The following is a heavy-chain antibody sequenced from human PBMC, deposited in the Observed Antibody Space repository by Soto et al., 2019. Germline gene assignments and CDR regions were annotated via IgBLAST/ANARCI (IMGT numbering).Heavy chain of an antibody. V-gene: IGHV1-24*01. J-gene: IGHJ5*02. Sequence: ASVKVSCKVSGYTLTELSMHWVRQAPGKGLEWMGGFDPEDGETIYAQKFQGRVTMTEDTSTDTAYMELSSLRSEDTAVYYCATVYCSSTRCNNWFDPWGQGTLVTVSS. D-gene: IGHD2-2*01. CDR2: FDPEDGET. CDR1: GYTLTELS. CDR3: ATVYCSSTRCNNWFDP.